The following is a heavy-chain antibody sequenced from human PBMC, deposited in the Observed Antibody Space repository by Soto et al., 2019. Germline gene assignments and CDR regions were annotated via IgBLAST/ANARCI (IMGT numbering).Heavy chain of an antibody. D-gene: IGHD2-15*01. CDR1: GGSVSSGSYY. J-gene: IGHJ3*02. V-gene: IGHV4-61*01. CDR3: ASGSGPNAAVDI. CDR2: IYYSGST. Sequence: QVQLQESGPGLVKPSETLSLTCTVSGGSVSSGSYYWSWIRQPPGKGLEWIGYIYYSGSTNYNPSLKSRVTITVDTSKSQFSLKLSSVTAADTAVYYCASGSGPNAAVDIWGQGTRVTVSS.